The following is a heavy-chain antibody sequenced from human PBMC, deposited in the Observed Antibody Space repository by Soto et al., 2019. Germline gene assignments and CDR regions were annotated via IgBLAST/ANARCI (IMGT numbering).Heavy chain of an antibody. D-gene: IGHD3-9*01. Sequence: QVQLVQSGAEVKKPGASVKVSCKASGYTFTSYGISWVRQAPGQGLEWMGWISAYNGNTNYAQKLEGRVTMTTDTSTSTADMELRSVRLDDTAVYYCARGGLGLVISSADAFDIWGQGTMVTVSS. CDR2: ISAYNGNT. V-gene: IGHV1-18*01. J-gene: IGHJ3*02. CDR1: GYTFTSYG. CDR3: ARGGLGLVISSADAFDI.